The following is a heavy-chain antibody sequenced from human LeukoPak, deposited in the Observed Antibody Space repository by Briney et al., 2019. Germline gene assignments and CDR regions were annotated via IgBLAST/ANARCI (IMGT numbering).Heavy chain of an antibody. CDR3: AGYCSSTSCYNY. Sequence: ASVKVSCKASGYTFTSYYMHRVRQAPGQGLEWMGIINPSGGSTSYAQKFQGRVTMTRDTSTSTVYMELSSLRSEDTAVYYCAGYCSSTSCYNYWGQGTLVTVSS. V-gene: IGHV1-46*01. CDR1: GYTFTSYY. D-gene: IGHD2-2*02. J-gene: IGHJ4*02. CDR2: INPSGGST.